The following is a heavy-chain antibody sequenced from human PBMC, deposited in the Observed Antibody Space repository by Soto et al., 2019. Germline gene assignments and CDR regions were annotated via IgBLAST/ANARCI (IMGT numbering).Heavy chain of an antibody. CDR1: GGTFSSYA. CDR2: IIPIFGTA. D-gene: IGHD3-16*01. CDR3: AGGVSGHISGGAFDY. J-gene: IGHJ4*02. V-gene: IGHV1-69*06. Sequence: QVQLVQSGAEVKKPGSSVKVSCKASGGTFSSYAISWVRQAPGQGLEWMGGIIPIFGTANYAQKFQGRVTITADKSTSTAYRGLSSLRSEDTALYYGAGGVSGHISGGAFDYGGQGTLVPFSS.